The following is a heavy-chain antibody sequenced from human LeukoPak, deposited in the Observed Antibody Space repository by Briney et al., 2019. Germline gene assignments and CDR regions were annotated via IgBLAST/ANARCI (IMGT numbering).Heavy chain of an antibody. V-gene: IGHV3-13*04. J-gene: IGHJ4*02. Sequence: PGGSLRLSCAASGITFSNYDMHWVRQPTGKGLEWVSAIGSAGDTYYPGSVKGRFTISRENAKNSLYPQMNSLRAGDTAVYYCARVSYYGSGYFFDYWGQGTLVTVSS. CDR1: GITFSNYD. D-gene: IGHD3-10*01. CDR3: ARVSYYGSGYFFDY. CDR2: IGSAGDT.